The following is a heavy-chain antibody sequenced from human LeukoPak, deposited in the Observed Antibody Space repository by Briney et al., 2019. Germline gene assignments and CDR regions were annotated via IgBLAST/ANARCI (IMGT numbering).Heavy chain of an antibody. Sequence: PSETLSLTCTASGGSISSYYWSWIRQPPGKGLEWIGYIYYSGSTNYNPSLKSRVTISVDTSKNQFSLKLSSVTAADTAVYYCARERYYDSSGYYYNWFDPWGQGTLVTVSS. CDR1: GGSISSYY. V-gene: IGHV4-59*01. D-gene: IGHD3-22*01. CDR2: IYYSGST. CDR3: ARERYYDSSGYYYNWFDP. J-gene: IGHJ5*02.